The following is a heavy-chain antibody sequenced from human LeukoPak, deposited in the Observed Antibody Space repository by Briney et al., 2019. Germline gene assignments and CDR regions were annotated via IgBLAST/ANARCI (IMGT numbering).Heavy chain of an antibody. J-gene: IGHJ4*02. CDR1: GYTLTELS. CDR3: ATAVGATVTVDY. CDR2: FDPEDGET. Sequence: VSVKVSCKVSGYTLTELSMHWVRQAPGKGLEWMGGFDPEDGETIYAQKFQGRVTMTEDTSTDTAYMELSSLRSEDTAVYYCATAVGATVTVDYWGQGTLVTVSS. D-gene: IGHD1-26*01. V-gene: IGHV1-24*01.